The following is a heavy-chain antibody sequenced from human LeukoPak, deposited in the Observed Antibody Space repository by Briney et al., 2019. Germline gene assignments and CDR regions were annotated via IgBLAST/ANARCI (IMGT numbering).Heavy chain of an antibody. CDR2: FYSSGYT. J-gene: IGHJ6*02. D-gene: IGHD3-10*01. Sequence: SETLSLTCTVSGGSISGYYWIWIRQPAGKGLEWIGRFYSSGYTNSNPSLKSRVTMSVDTSKNQFSLKLSSVTAADTALYYCARVGDFGVGSYQYAMVVWGQGTTVTVSS. V-gene: IGHV4-4*07. CDR1: GGSISGYY. CDR3: ARVGDFGVGSYQYAMVV.